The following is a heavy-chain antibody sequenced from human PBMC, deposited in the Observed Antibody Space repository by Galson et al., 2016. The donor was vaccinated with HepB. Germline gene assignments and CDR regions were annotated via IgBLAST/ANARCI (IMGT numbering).Heavy chain of an antibody. CDR3: ARDEGAGEYSDY. Sequence: TLSLTCSVSGGSISSGGYYWSWIRQHPGKGLEWIGYIYYSGSTYYNPSLKSRVTISVDTSKNQFSLKLSSVTAADTDVYYCARDEGAGEYSDYWGQGTLVTVSS. CDR2: IYYSGST. D-gene: IGHD7-27*01. V-gene: IGHV4-31*03. J-gene: IGHJ4*02. CDR1: GGSISSGGYY.